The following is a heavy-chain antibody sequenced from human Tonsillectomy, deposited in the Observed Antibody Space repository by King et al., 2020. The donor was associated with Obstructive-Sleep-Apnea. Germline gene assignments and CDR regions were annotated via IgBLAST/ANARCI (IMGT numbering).Heavy chain of an antibody. J-gene: IGHJ4*02. CDR2: ISSSSSYI. V-gene: IGHV3-21*01. Sequence: VQLVESGGGLVKPGGSLRLSCAASGFTFSSYSMNWVRQAPGKGLEWVSSISSSSSYIYYADSVKGRFTISRDNAKNSLYLQMNSLRAEDTAVYYCARDGGYSPSRPDYFDYWGQGTLVTVSS. CDR3: ARDGGYSPSRPDYFDY. D-gene: IGHD2-2*03. CDR1: GFTFSSYS.